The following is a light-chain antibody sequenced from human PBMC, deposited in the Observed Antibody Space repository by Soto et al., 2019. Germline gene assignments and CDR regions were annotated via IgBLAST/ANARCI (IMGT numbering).Light chain of an antibody. CDR1: QSVYNN. CDR2: GAS. V-gene: IGKV3-15*01. J-gene: IGKJ1*01. Sequence: EIVMTQSPATLSVSPGERATLSCRASQSVYNNLAWYQQKPGQAPRLLIYGASTRATGIPDRFSGSGSGTDFTLTIDSLQSEDFAVYYCQQYSNWPRTFGQGTKVDIK. CDR3: QQYSNWPRT.